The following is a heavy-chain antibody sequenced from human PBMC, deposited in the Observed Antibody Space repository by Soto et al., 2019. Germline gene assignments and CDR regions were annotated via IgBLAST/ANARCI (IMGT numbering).Heavy chain of an antibody. CDR3: AKGSWVHHGSEGGNWLDP. Sequence: EVQFLESGGGLVQPGGSLRLSCAASGVTFSNYAMNWVRQAPGKGLEWVSGISHSGSSTYYADSVKGRFTISRDNSTNTRFLQMHRLTAEDTAVYYCAKGSWVHHGSEGGNWLDPWGQGTLVTVSS. CDR2: ISHSGSST. V-gene: IGHV3-23*01. CDR1: GVTFSNYA. D-gene: IGHD3-10*01. J-gene: IGHJ5*02.